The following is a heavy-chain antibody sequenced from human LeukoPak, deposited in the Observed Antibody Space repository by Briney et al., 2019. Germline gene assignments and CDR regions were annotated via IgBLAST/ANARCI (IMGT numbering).Heavy chain of an antibody. CDR2: IDTSGST. CDR1: GGSIRSGSYD. J-gene: IGHJ6*03. D-gene: IGHD3-10*01. Sequence: SETLSPTCTVSGGSIRSGSYDWSWIRQPAGKGLEWIGRIDTSGSTNYNPSLKSPFTMSVDTSKNQFCLKLSSVTAADTAVYYCARGSGSYYDYYYYYMDVWGKGTTVTVSS. V-gene: IGHV4-61*02. CDR3: ARGSGSYYDYYYYYMDV.